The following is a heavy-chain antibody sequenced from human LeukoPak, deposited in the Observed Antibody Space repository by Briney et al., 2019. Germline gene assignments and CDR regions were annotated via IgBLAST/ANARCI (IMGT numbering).Heavy chain of an antibody. V-gene: IGHV4-39*01. D-gene: IGHD6-19*01. J-gene: IGHJ3*02. Sequence: SETLSLTCTVSGGSISSSSYYWGWIRQPPGKGLEWIGSIYYSGSTYYNPPLKSRVTISVDTSKNQFSLKLSSVTAADTAVYYCARHSHSSGWYLYAFDIWGQGTMVTVSS. CDR1: GGSISSSSYY. CDR2: IYYSGST. CDR3: ARHSHSSGWYLYAFDI.